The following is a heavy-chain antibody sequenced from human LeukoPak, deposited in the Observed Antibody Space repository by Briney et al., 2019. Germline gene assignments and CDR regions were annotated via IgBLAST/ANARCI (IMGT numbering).Heavy chain of an antibody. J-gene: IGHJ4*02. Sequence: SETLSLTCTVSGYSISSGYYWGWIRQPPGMGLEWIGTIYYSGSTYYNPSLKSRVSISVDTSKNQFSLTLSSVTAADTAVYYCARDGSSAVADYWGQGTLVTVSS. V-gene: IGHV4-38-2*02. D-gene: IGHD6-19*01. CDR1: GYSISSGYY. CDR3: ARDGSSAVADY. CDR2: IYYSGST.